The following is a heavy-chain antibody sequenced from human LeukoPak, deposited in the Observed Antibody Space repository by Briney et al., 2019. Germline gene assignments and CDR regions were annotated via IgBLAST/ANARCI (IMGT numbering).Heavy chain of an antibody. CDR3: AGMSGYSSALFDY. J-gene: IGHJ4*02. CDR2: IYYSGST. CDR1: GGSFSSHY. D-gene: IGHD5-18*01. Sequence: TSSETLSLTCTVSGGSFSSHYWSWIRQPPGKGLEWIGYIYYSGSTNYNPSLKSRVSISVDTSKNQFSLKLSSVTAADTAVYYCAGMSGYSSALFDYWGQGTLVTVSS. V-gene: IGHV4-59*11.